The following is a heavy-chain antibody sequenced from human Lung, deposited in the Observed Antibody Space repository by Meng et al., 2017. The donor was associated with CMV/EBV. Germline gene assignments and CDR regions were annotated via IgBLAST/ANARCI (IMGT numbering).Heavy chain of an antibody. V-gene: IGHV2-5*01. J-gene: IGHJ4*01. Sequence: GPTLVXPTQTLTLTCTFPGFSIDTRGVGVGWIRQPPGKALEWLALIYWNDEKAYSPPLKSRLTITKDTSTNQVVLTMTNMDPVDTATYFCAHKGGCNSTTCYFPPWVSFFDFWGQGTPVTVSS. CDR2: IYWNDEK. CDR3: AHKGGCNSTTCYFPPWVSFFDF. D-gene: IGHD2-2*01. CDR1: GFSIDTRGVG.